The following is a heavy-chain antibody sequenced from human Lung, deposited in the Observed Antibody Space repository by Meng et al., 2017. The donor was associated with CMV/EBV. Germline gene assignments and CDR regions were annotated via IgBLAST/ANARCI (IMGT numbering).Heavy chain of an antibody. J-gene: IGHJ5*02. CDR2: SYYDRTP. Sequence: CTASSGHMSSGGYCCTWIRQHREKGMSCIGYSYYDRTPHYNPSLRIRVSISVDKPKNQSALTLNSVTAADTGVYYCSRQAPDNWFDPWGQGALVTVSS. CDR3: SRQAPDNWFDP. CDR1: SGHMSSGGYC. V-gene: IGHV4-31*03.